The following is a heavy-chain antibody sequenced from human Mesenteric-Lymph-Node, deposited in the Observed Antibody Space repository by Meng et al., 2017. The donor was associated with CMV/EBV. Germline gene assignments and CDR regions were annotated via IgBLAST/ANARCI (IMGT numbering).Heavy chain of an antibody. J-gene: IGHJ4*02. Sequence: ESLKISCTVSGGSITSNDFYWGWIRQPPGKGLEWIGNIYYSGSTYYNRSLKSRVVISADTSRNQFSLKLNSVTAADTAVYYCARAPFNYFDSSGDPPDYWGQGTLVTVSS. D-gene: IGHD3-22*01. CDR3: ARAPFNYFDSSGDPPDY. CDR2: IYYSGST. CDR1: GGSITSNDFY. V-gene: IGHV4-39*07.